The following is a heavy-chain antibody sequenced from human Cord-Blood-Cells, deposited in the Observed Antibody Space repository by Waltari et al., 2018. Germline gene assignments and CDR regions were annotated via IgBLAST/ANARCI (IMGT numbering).Heavy chain of an antibody. CDR1: GYTFTSYA. Sequence: QVQLVQSGAEGKKPGASVKVSCKASGYTFTSYAMHWVRQAPGQRLEWMGWINAGNGNTKYSQKFQGRVTITRDTSASTAYMELSSLRSEDTAVYYCASRLGVYDFWSGYYDYWGQGTLVTISS. CDR3: ASRLGVYDFWSGYYDY. D-gene: IGHD3-3*01. V-gene: IGHV1-3*01. CDR2: INAGNGNT. J-gene: IGHJ4*02.